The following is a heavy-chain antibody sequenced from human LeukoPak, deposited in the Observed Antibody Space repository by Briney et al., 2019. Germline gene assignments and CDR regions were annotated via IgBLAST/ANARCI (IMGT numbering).Heavy chain of an antibody. V-gene: IGHV3-30*07. CDR1: GFPFSSYA. CDR3: AKDALNGNSIYDPFDI. J-gene: IGHJ3*02. Sequence: GGSLRLSCSASGFPFSSYAMHWARQAPGKGLQWVAIILYDGSNKYYADSVKGRFIISRDNSKNTLFLQMNSLRADDTALYYCAKDALNGNSIYDPFDIWGQGTMVTVSS. D-gene: IGHD1-7*01. CDR2: ILYDGSNK.